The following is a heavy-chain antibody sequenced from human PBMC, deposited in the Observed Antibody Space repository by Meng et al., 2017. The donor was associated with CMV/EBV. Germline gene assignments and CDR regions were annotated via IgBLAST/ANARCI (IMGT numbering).Heavy chain of an antibody. J-gene: IGHJ6*02. CDR2: IIPIFGTA. CDR1: GGIFSSYA. CDR3: ARGVVVVVAATPWTGGMDV. Sequence: SVKVSCKASGGIFSSYAISWVRQAPGQGLEWMGGIIPIFGTANYAQKFQGRVTITTDESTSTAYMELSSLRSEDTAVYYCARGVVVVVAATPWTGGMDVWGQGTTVTVSS. V-gene: IGHV1-69*05. D-gene: IGHD2-15*01.